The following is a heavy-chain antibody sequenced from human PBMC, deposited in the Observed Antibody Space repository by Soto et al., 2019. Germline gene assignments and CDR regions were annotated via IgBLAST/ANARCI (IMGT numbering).Heavy chain of an antibody. CDR3: ARDAMRGSSSLAYFDY. J-gene: IGHJ4*02. CDR2: IIPIFGTA. D-gene: IGHD6-6*01. Sequence: GASVKVSCKASGVTFSSYAISWVRQAPGQGLEWMGGIIPIFGTANYAQKFQGRVTITADESTSTAYMELSSLRSEDTAVYYCARDAMRGSSSLAYFDYWGQGTLVTVSS. V-gene: IGHV1-69*13. CDR1: GVTFSSYA.